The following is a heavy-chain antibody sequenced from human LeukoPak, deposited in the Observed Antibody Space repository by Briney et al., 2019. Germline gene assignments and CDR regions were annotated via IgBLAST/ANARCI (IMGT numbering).Heavy chain of an antibody. J-gene: IGHJ4*02. CDR2: ISGSGGST. CDR1: GFTFITYA. V-gene: IGHV3-23*01. CDR3: TTDRPDFWSGQSDV. Sequence: GGSLRLSCAASGFTFITYAMSWVRQAPGKGLEWVSSISGSGGSTYYAGSVRGRFTISRDNSKNTLYLQMNSLRAEDAAVYYCTTDRPDFWSGQSDVWGQGTLVTVSS. D-gene: IGHD3-3*01.